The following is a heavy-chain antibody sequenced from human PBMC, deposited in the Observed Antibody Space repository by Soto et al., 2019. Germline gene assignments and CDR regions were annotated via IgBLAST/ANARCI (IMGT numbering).Heavy chain of an antibody. V-gene: IGHV3-9*01. CDR2: ISWNSGSI. CDR3: AKSARSTMVRGVIFDY. J-gene: IGHJ4*02. D-gene: IGHD3-10*01. CDR1: GFTFDDYA. Sequence: LRLSCAASGFTFDDYAMHWVRQAPGKGLEWVSGISWNSGSIGYADSVKGRFTISRDNAKNSLYLQMNSLRAEDTALYYCAKSARSTMVRGVIFDYWGQGTLVTVS.